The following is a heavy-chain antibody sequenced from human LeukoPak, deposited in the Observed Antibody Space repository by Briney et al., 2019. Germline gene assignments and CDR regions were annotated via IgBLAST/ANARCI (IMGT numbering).Heavy chain of an antibody. Sequence: GGSLRLSCAASEFTGFTFSGSAMSWVRQAPGKGLEWVANKNQGGNEKYYVDSARGRFTISRDNAKNSLYLQMNSLRVEDTAVYYCVREIDGRYFDYWGQGTLVTVSS. D-gene: IGHD3/OR15-3a*01. V-gene: IGHV3-7*01. CDR2: KNQGGNEK. J-gene: IGHJ4*02. CDR1: EFTGFTFSGSA. CDR3: VREIDGRYFDY.